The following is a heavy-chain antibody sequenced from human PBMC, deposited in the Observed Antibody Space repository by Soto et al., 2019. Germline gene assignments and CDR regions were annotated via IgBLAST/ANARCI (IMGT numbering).Heavy chain of an antibody. V-gene: IGHV4-39*01. CDR3: ARHNGPLYVGYYYDMDV. D-gene: IGHD3-16*01. J-gene: IGHJ6*02. CDR2: IYYSGYT. Sequence: SGTLSLTCTVSGGSISSSSYYWGWIRQPPGKGLEWIGSIYYSGYTYYNPSLKSRVTISVDTSKNQFSLKLSSVTAADTAVYYCARHNGPLYVGYYYDMDVWGQGTTVTVSS. CDR1: GGSISSSSYY.